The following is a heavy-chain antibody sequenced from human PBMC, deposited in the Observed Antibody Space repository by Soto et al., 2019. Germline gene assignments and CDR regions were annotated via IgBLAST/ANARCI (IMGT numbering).Heavy chain of an antibody. J-gene: IGHJ5*02. D-gene: IGHD3-10*01. CDR2: IWYDGSNK. CDR3: ASNYYGSGSYYNVDWFDP. CDR1: GFTFSSYG. V-gene: IGHV3-33*01. Sequence: GGSLRLSCTASGFTFSSYGMHWVRQAPGKGLEWVAVIWYDGSNKYYADSVKGRFTISRDNSKNTLYLQMNSLRAEDTAVYYCASNYYGSGSYYNVDWFDPWGQGTLVTVSS.